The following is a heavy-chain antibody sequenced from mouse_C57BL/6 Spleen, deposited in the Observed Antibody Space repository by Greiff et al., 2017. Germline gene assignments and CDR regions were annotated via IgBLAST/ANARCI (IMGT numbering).Heavy chain of an antibody. J-gene: IGHJ1*03. CDR3: ARDGEYDYGRWYFDV. Sequence: DVKLVESGGGLVKPGGSLKLSCAASGFTFSSYAMSWVRQTPEKRLEWVATISDGGSYTYYPDNVQGRFTISRDNAKNNLYLQMSHLKSEDTAMYYCARDGEYDYGRWYFDVWGTGTTVTVSS. CDR1: GFTFSSYA. D-gene: IGHD2-4*01. V-gene: IGHV5-4*01. CDR2: ISDGGSYT.